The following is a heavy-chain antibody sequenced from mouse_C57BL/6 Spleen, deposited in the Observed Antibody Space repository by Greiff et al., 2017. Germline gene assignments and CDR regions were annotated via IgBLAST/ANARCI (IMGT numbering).Heavy chain of an antibody. CDR2: INPNNGGT. V-gene: IGHV1-26*01. J-gene: IGHJ4*01. CDR1: GYTFTDYY. D-gene: IGHD4-1*01. Sequence: VQLKHSGPELVKPGASVKISCKASGYTFTDYYMNWVKQSHGKSLEWIGDINPNNGGTSYNQKFKGKATLTVDKSSSTAYMELRSLTSEDSAVYYCARTGPYAMDYWGQGTSVTVSS. CDR3: ARTGPYAMDY.